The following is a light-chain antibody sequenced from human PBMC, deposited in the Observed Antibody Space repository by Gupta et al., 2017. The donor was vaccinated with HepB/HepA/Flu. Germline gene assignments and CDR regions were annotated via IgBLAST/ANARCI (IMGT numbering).Light chain of an antibody. Sequence: DLVVNQSPDSLAVSLGERATINCKSSQSVLYTSNNKNYLAWYQQKAGQPPKLLIYWASTRESGVPDRFSGSGSGTDFTLTISSLHAEDVALYFCQQYYSTPCSFGQWTKLEIK. CDR2: WAS. CDR1: QSVLYTSNNKNY. CDR3: QQYYSTPCS. V-gene: IGKV4-1*01. J-gene: IGKJ2*04.